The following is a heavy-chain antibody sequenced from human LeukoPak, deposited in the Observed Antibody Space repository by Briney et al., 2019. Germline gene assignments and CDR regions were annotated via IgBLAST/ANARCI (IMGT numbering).Heavy chain of an antibody. D-gene: IGHD3-10*01. CDR2: LSDSGGST. Sequence: GGSLRLSCAVSGFTFSCCGMRWVRQAPGKGLEWVSALSDSGGSTFYADSVKGRFTISRDNSKNTLYLQLNRLRAEDTAVYYCAKGGAVSSKSITMVRGTRRYYYYMDVWGKGTTVTISS. CDR3: AKGGAVSSKSITMVRGTRRYYYYMDV. CDR1: GFTFSCCG. V-gene: IGHV3-23*01. J-gene: IGHJ6*03.